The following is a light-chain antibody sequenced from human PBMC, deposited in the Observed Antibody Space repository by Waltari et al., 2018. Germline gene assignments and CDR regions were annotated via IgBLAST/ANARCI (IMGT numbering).Light chain of an antibody. CDR1: ISAVGGYGY. J-gene: IGLJ3*02. CDR3: SSYTTTNAV. CDR2: DVN. V-gene: IGLV2-14*03. Sequence: QSALTQPASVSASPGQSITISCTGPISAVGGYGYVSWYQQHPGKAPKLIIYDVNYRPSGVSNRFSGSKSGNTASLTISGLQVEDEADYYCSSYTTTNAVFGGGTKLTVL.